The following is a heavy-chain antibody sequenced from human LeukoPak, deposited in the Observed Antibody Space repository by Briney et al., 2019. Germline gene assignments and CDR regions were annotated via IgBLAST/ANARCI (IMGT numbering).Heavy chain of an antibody. V-gene: IGHV3-53*01. CDR1: GFTVSSNY. Sequence: GGSLRLSCAASGFTVSSNYMSWVRQAPGKGLEWVSVIYSGGSTYYADSVKGRFTTSRDNSKNTLYLQMNSLRAEDTAVYYCARASWPDAFDIWGQGTMVTVSS. CDR3: ARASWPDAFDI. J-gene: IGHJ3*02. CDR2: IYSGGST.